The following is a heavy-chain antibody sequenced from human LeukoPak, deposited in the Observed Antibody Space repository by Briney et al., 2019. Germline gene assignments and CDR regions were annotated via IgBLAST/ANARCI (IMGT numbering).Heavy chain of an antibody. CDR3: ARDLVVIATKYAPSL. CDR2: IYYSGST. V-gene: IGHV4-30-4*08. J-gene: IGHJ3*01. D-gene: IGHD2-21*01. CDR1: GGSISSGDYY. Sequence: PSETLSLTCTVSGGSISSGDYYWSWIRQPPGKGLEWIGYIYYSGSTYYNPSLKSRVTISVDTSKNQFSLKLSSVTAADTAVYDCARDLVVIATKYAPSLWGQGTMVTVSS.